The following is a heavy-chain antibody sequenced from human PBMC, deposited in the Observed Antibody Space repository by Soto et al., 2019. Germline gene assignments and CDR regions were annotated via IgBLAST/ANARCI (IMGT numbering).Heavy chain of an antibody. D-gene: IGHD3-10*01. Sequence: EVQLLESGGGLVQPGGSLRLSCVASGFTFRNYDMRWVRQAPGKGLEWVSGISGTGGATYYADSVKGRFTISRDNSKNTLYLQMNSLRGNDTAVYYCAKNRQFRSYYESAGHYNNWGQGTLVTVSS. CDR3: AKNRQFRSYYESAGHYNN. V-gene: IGHV3-23*01. J-gene: IGHJ4*02. CDR2: ISGTGGAT. CDR1: GFTFRNYD.